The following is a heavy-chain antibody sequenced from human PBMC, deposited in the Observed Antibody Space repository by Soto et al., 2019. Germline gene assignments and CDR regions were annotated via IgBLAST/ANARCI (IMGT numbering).Heavy chain of an antibody. V-gene: IGHV2-26*01. CDR1: GLSLSNGKLG. CDR2: IFPSDDK. D-gene: IGHD2-2*01. CDR3: ALIKDCSRTDCYLASFDP. J-gene: IGHJ5*02. Sequence: SGPYAGEPTETLTLTCTVSGLSLSNGKLGWSWIRQPPGKALEWLAHIFPSDDKSYSTSLRSRLTISKDTSRSQVVLTMTNLDPMDSATYYCALIKDCSRTDCYLASFDPWGQGTLVTVSS.